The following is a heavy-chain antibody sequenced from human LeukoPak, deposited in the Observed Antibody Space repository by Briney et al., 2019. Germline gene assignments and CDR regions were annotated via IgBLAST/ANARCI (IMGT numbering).Heavy chain of an antibody. CDR1: GYTFTGYY. D-gene: IGHD4-23*01. Sequence: ASVRVSCKASGYTFTGYYIHWVRQAPGQGLEWMGWINPKNGGTYYAPKFQGRVTVTTDMSFNTVYMELSSLRSDDTAVYYCANSRTDHGANSYWGQGALVTVSS. CDR2: INPKNGGT. V-gene: IGHV1-2*02. CDR3: ANSRTDHGANSY. J-gene: IGHJ4*02.